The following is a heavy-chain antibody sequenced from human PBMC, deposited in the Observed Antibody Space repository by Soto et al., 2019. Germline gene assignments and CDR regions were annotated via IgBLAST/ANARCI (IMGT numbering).Heavy chain of an antibody. J-gene: IGHJ5*02. Sequence: SETLSLTCTVSGGSISSRSYYWGWIRQPPGKGLEWIGSIYYSGSTYYNPSLKSRVTISVDTSKNQFSLKLSSVTAADTAVYYCARRIIVVDPWGQGALVTVSS. CDR1: GGSISSRSYY. CDR2: IYYSGST. D-gene: IGHD3-22*01. CDR3: ARRIIVVDP. V-gene: IGHV4-39*01.